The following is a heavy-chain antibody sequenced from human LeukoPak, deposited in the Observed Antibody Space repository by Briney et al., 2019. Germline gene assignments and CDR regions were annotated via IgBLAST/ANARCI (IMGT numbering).Heavy chain of an antibody. CDR1: GFTFSSYE. J-gene: IGHJ6*03. Sequence: GGSLRLSCAASGFTFSSYEMNWVRQAPGKGLEWVSYISSSGSTIYYADSVKGRFTISRDNAKNSLYLQMNSLRAEDTAVYYCATTAGGASSYYYYMDVWGKGTTVTVSS. CDR2: ISSSGSTI. V-gene: IGHV3-48*03. CDR3: ATTAGGASSYYYYMDV. D-gene: IGHD2-21*01.